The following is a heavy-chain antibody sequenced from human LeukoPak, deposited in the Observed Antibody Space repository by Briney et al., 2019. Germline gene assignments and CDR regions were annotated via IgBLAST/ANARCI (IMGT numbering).Heavy chain of an antibody. CDR1: GYSIRSGYY. V-gene: IGHV4-38-2*02. CDR2: IHYSGSNYYDS. J-gene: IGHJ4*02. D-gene: IGHD5-24*01. CDR3: ENRRDSYNPVDF. Sequence: SETLSLNCNVSGYSIRSGYYLGWIRQPPGKGLEWIGSIHYSGSNYYDSYYNPSLKSRVTISVDTSRNQFSLKVPSVTAADTAVDYFENRRDSYNPVDFWGRGTMVTVCS.